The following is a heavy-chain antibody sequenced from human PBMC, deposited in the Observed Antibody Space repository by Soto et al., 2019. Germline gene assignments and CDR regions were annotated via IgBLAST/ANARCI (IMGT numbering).Heavy chain of an antibody. CDR3: ARSEVIQSVPPHWYFDL. D-gene: IGHD3-16*02. J-gene: IGHJ2*01. CDR1: GYTFTGYY. Sequence: ASVKVSCKASGYTFTGYYMHWVRQAPGQGLEWMGWINPNSGGTNYAQKFQGWVTMTRDTSISTAYMELSRLRSDDTAVYYCARSEVIQSVPPHWYFDLWGRGTLVTVSS. CDR2: INPNSGGT. V-gene: IGHV1-2*04.